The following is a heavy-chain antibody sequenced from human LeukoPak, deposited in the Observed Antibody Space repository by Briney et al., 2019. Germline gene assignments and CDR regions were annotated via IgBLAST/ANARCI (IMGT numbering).Heavy chain of an antibody. Sequence: GGSLSLSCAASGFMFSGYWMTWLRQAPGKGLEWVANIKGDGSETSYVTSVRGRFTISRDNAKNSLYLQMNNLRVEDTAVYYCAREEVKSFDNWGQGTLVTVSS. CDR1: GFMFSGYW. CDR2: IKGDGSET. J-gene: IGHJ5*02. V-gene: IGHV3-7*03. CDR3: AREEVKSFDN.